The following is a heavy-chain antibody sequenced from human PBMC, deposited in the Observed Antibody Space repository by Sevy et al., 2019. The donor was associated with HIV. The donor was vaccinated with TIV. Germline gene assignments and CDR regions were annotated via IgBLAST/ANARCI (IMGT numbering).Heavy chain of an antibody. Sequence: SETLSLTCTVSGACMSSSSYYWGWIRQPPGKGREWIASLYYIGRNYYNPSLGSRVTISGDTSKNQLSLKLSSVTAADTAVYYCARWQLRPDDAFDIWGQGPRVTVSS. CDR1: GACMSSSSYY. D-gene: IGHD1-26*01. CDR3: ARWQLRPDDAFDI. V-gene: IGHV4-39*01. J-gene: IGHJ3*02. CDR2: LYYIGRN.